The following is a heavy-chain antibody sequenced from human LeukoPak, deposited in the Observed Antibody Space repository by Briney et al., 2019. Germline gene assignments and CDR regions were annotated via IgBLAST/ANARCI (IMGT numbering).Heavy chain of an antibody. CDR2: IIPIFGTA. CDR1: GGTFSSYA. V-gene: IGHV1-69*01. Sequence: SVKVSCKASGGTFSSYAISWVRQAPGQGLEWMGGIIPIFGTANYAQKFQGRVTITADESTSTAYMELSSLRSEDTAVYYCARPGGCSSTSCHQADDAFDIWGHGTMVTVSS. CDR3: ARPGGCSSTSCHQADDAFDI. J-gene: IGHJ3*02. D-gene: IGHD2-2*01.